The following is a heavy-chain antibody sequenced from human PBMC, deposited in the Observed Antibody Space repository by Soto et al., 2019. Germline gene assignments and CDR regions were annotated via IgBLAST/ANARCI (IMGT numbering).Heavy chain of an antibody. Sequence: GGSLRLSCAASGFNFTNSVMSWVRQAPGKGLEWVSGISGSGVITYYADSVKGRFTISRDNSENTVYLQTNSLRAEDTAVYYCAKGDKTWGFLFDDWGQGTLVTVSS. CDR1: GFNFTNSV. J-gene: IGHJ4*02. CDR3: AKGDKTWGFLFDD. V-gene: IGHV3-23*01. CDR2: ISGSGVIT. D-gene: IGHD7-27*01.